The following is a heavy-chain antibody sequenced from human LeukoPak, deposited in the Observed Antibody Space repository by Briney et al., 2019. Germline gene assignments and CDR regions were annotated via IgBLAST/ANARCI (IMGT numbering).Heavy chain of an antibody. V-gene: IGHV3-48*01. CDR1: GFTFSSYS. CDR3: ASPSGSYSGSYYFDY. CDR2: ISSSSSTI. Sequence: GGSLRLSCAASGFTFSSYSMNWVRQAPGKGLEWVSYISSSSSTIYYADSVKGRFTISRDNAKNSLYLQMNSLRAEDTAVYYCASPSGSYSGSYYFDYWGQGTLVTVSS. D-gene: IGHD1-26*01. J-gene: IGHJ4*02.